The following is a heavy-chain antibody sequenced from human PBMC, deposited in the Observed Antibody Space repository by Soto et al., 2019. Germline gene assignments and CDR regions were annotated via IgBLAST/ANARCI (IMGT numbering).Heavy chain of an antibody. J-gene: IGHJ4*02. CDR1: GFAFSSYG. CDR2: ISYDGSNK. V-gene: IGHV3-30*18. Sequence: GGSLRLSCAASGFAFSSYGMHWVRQAPGKGLEWVAVISYDGSNKYYADSVKGRFTISRDNSKNTLYLQMNSLRAEDTAVYYCAKGGSMVHHYFDYWGQGTLVTVSS. CDR3: AKGGSMVHHYFDY. D-gene: IGHD3-10*01.